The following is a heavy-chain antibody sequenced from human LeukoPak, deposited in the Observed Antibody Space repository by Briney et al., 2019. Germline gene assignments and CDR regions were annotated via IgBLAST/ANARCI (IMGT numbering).Heavy chain of an antibody. Sequence: PGGSLRLSCAASGFTVSSNYMSWVRQAPGKGLEWVSIIYSAGATYYADSVRGRFPISRDNSKNTVCLQMNSLRAEDTAVYYCASGGLGARKYYSDPFHYWGQRTLVTVSS. V-gene: IGHV3-53*01. D-gene: IGHD3-10*01. CDR1: GFTVSSNY. J-gene: IGHJ4*02. CDR3: ASGGLGARKYYSDPFHY. CDR2: IYSAGAT.